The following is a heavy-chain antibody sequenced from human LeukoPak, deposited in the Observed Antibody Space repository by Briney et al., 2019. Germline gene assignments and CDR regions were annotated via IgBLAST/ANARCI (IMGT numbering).Heavy chain of an antibody. D-gene: IGHD2-2*01. J-gene: IGHJ3*02. CDR1: GYTFTSYG. CDR2: ISVYNGNT. V-gene: IGHV1-18*04. CDR3: ASCSTSCYDAFDI. Sequence: AASVKVSCKASGYTFTSYGISWVRQAPGQGLEWMGWISVYNGNTNYAQKLQGRVTMTTDTSTSTAYMGLRSLRSDDTAVYYCASCSTSCYDAFDIWGQGTMVTVSS.